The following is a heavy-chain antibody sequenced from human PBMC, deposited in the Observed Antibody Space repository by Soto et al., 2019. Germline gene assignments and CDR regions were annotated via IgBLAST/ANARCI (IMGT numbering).Heavy chain of an antibody. Sequence: EVQLVESGGGLIQPGGSLRLSCATSGFAVTNHYMTWVRQAPGKGLDWVSVIYSGGSTYYADSVQGRFTISRDTSENTLYLQLNSLRAEDTAMYYCARGSGYDGFDYWGQGTRVTVSS. D-gene: IGHD5-12*01. CDR2: IYSGGST. J-gene: IGHJ4*02. CDR1: GFAVTNHY. CDR3: ARGSGYDGFDY. V-gene: IGHV3-53*01.